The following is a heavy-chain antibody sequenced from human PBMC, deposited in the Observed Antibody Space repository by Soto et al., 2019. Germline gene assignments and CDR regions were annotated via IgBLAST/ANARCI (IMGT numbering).Heavy chain of an antibody. CDR3: ASVTGALGSHRRGYFDY. J-gene: IGHJ4*02. D-gene: IGHD1-26*01. Sequence: PSETLSLTCAVYGGSFSGYYWSWIRQPPGKGLEWIGEINHSGSTNYNPSLKSRVTISVDTSKNQFSLKLSSVTAADTAVYYCASVTGALGSHRRGYFDYWGQGTLVTVSS. V-gene: IGHV4-34*01. CDR2: INHSGST. CDR1: GGSFSGYY.